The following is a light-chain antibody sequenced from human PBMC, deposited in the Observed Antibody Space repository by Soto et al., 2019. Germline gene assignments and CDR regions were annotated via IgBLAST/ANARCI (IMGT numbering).Light chain of an antibody. CDR2: ITS. CDR3: LLYYGGAVV. V-gene: IGLV7-43*01. Sequence: QAVVTQEPSLTVSPGGTVTLTCASSTGAVTSGYYPNWFQQKPGQAPRALIYITSNKHSWTPARFSGSLLGGKSALTLSGVQTEDEAEYYCLLYYGGAVVFGGGTKLTVL. J-gene: IGLJ2*01. CDR1: TGAVTSGYY.